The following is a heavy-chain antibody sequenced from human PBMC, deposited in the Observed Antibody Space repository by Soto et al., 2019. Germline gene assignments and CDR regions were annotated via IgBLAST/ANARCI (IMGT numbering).Heavy chain of an antibody. Sequence: QVQLQQSGAGLLKPSETLSLTCAVYGESFSGHIWTWIRQTPGKGLQWIGQINHSGSASYNPSLKSRVTISVNTSNSQFSLELSSVTAADTAVYYCARGLITGSHYSGGWYYFDSWGQGTQVTVSS. CDR2: INHSGSA. CDR1: GESFSGHI. D-gene: IGHD6-19*01. J-gene: IGHJ4*02. V-gene: IGHV4-34*01. CDR3: ARGLITGSHYSGGWYYFDS.